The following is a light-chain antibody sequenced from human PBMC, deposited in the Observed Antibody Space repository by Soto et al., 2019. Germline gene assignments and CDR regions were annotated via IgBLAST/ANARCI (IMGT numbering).Light chain of an antibody. J-gene: IGLJ1*01. CDR1: SSDVGGFNY. CDR3: NSYTGSSTYV. V-gene: IGLV2-14*03. CDR2: DVT. Sequence: QSALTQPASVSGSPGQSITISCTGTSSDVGGFNYVSWYQQHPGKAPKLMIYDVTNRPSGVSYRFSGSKSGNTASLTISGLQAEDEADHYCNSYTGSSTYVFGTGTKVTVL.